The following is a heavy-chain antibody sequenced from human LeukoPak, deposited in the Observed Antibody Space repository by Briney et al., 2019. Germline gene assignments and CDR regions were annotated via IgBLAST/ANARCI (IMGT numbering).Heavy chain of an antibody. V-gene: IGHV2-5*02. CDR2: IYWDDDK. Sequence: SGPALVIPTHTLTLTYTLSGVSLTTSGVGVGWIRQPPGKSLEWLALIYWDDDKRYSPSLKSRLTITKDTSKNQEVLTMTNMEPVDTATYYCAHRPAYQTGGGAFDIWGQGAMVTVSS. CDR3: AHRPAYQTGGGAFDI. D-gene: IGHD2-8*02. CDR1: GVSLTTSGVG. J-gene: IGHJ3*02.